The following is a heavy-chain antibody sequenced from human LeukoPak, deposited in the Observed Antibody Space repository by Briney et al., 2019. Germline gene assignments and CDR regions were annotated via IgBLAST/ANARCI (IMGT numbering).Heavy chain of an antibody. J-gene: IGHJ4*02. V-gene: IGHV1-69*13. CDR2: IIPIFGTA. CDR3: ARGPLRGVVVPAALY. Sequence: SVKVSCKASGGTFSSYAISWVRQAPGQGLEWMGGIIPIFGTANYAQKFQGRVTITADESTSTAYMELSSLRSEDTAVYYCARGPLRGVVVPAALYWGQGTLVTVSS. D-gene: IGHD2-2*01. CDR1: GGTFSSYA.